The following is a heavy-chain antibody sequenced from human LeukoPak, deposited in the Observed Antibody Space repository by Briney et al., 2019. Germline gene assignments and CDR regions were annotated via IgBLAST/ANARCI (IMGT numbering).Heavy chain of an antibody. CDR2: IYYSGST. CDR1: GGSISSSSYY. V-gene: IGHV4-39*07. D-gene: IGHD3-10*01. Sequence: PSETLSLTCTVSGGSISSSSYYWGWIRQPPGKRLEWIGSIYYSGSTYYNPSLKSRVTISVDTSKNQFSLKLSSVTAADTAVYYCARGRLGELSYWGQGTLVTVSS. CDR3: ARGRLGELSY. J-gene: IGHJ4*02.